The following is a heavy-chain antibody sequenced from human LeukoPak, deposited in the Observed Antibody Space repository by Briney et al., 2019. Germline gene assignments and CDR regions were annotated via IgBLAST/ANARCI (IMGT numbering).Heavy chain of an antibody. CDR3: ARDGVALDP. V-gene: IGHV3-74*01. CDR2: IDGDGSST. Sequence: GGSLRLSCAASGFTFSSYWMHWVRQAPGKGLVWVSRIDGDGSSTNYADSVKGRFTISRDNAKNTLYLQMHSPRAEDTAVYYCARDGVALDPWGQGTLVTVSS. J-gene: IGHJ5*02. D-gene: IGHD2-8*01. CDR1: GFTFSSYW.